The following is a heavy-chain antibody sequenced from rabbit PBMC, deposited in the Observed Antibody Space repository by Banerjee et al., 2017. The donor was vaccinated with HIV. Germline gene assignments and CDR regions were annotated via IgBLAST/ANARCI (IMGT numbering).Heavy chain of an antibody. J-gene: IGHJ6*01. CDR3: ARDVGSSTGGVSARLDL. CDR1: GFSFSSTYW. D-gene: IGHD1-1*01. V-gene: IGHV1S45*01. CDR2: IYGGSSGTT. Sequence: QQQLEESGGDLVKPEGSLTLTCTASGFSFSSTYWICWVRQAPGKGPEWIACIYGGSSGTTYYASWAKGRFTISKASWTTVTLQMTSLTAADTASYFCARDVGSSTGGVSARLDLWGPGTLVTVS.